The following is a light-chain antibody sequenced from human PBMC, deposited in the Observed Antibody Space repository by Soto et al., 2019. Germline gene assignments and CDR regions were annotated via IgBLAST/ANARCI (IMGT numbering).Light chain of an antibody. J-gene: IGKJ1*01. CDR2: GAS. CDR1: QSVSSNY. CDR3: QQAYSTPWT. V-gene: IGKV3-20*01. Sequence: EIVLTQSPGTLSLSPGERATLSCRASQSVSSNYLAWYQQKPGQAPRLLIYGASSRATGIPDRFTGSGSGTDFTLTINSLQPEDFATYYCQQAYSTPWTFGQGTKVHI.